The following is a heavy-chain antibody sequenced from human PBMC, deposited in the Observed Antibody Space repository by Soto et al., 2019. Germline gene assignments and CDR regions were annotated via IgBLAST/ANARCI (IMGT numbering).Heavy chain of an antibody. CDR2: INHSGST. V-gene: IGHV4-34*01. CDR1: GGSFSGYY. Sequence: QVQLQQGGAGLLKPSETLSLTCAVYGGSFSGYYWSWIRQPPGKGLEWIGEINHSGSTNYNPSLKSRVTISVVTSKNQFSLKLSSVTAADTAVYYCARASRYCSGGSCYRTLYYYYYMDVWGKGTTVTVSS. J-gene: IGHJ6*03. D-gene: IGHD2-15*01. CDR3: ARASRYCSGGSCYRTLYYYYYMDV.